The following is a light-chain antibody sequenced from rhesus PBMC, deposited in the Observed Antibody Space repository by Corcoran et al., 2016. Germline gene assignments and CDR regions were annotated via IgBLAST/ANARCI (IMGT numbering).Light chain of an antibody. CDR2: KAS. J-gene: IGKJ4*01. CDR3: QQYSGRPLT. Sequence: DIQMTQSPSSLSASVGDTVTITCRASQGINSWLAWYQQKPGKAPNLLIYKASRLQSGVPSRFIGSGSGTDFTFTSSSLQSGDFATYYCQQYSGRPLTFGGGTKVEIK. V-gene: IGKV1-22*01. CDR1: QGINSW.